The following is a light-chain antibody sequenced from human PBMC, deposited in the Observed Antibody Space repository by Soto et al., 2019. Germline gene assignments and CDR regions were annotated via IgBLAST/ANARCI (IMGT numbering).Light chain of an antibody. CDR1: SSDVGGYNY. J-gene: IGLJ1*01. CDR3: SSYTSSSTHNYV. CDR2: DVS. Sequence: QSALTQPASVSGSPGQSITISCTGTSSDVGGYNYVSWYQQHPGKAPKLMIYDVSNRPSGVSNRFSGSKSGNTASLTISWLQAEDEADYYCSSYTSSSTHNYVFGAWTKLTVL. V-gene: IGLV2-14*01.